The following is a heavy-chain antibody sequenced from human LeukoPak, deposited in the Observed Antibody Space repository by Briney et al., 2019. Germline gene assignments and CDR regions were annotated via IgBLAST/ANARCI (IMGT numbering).Heavy chain of an antibody. Sequence: GGSLRLSCAASGFTFSSYAMSWVRQAPGKGLEWVSAISGSGGSTYYADSVKGRFTISRDNSKNTLYLQMNSLRAEDTAVYYCAEEAAIVVVVAAASAHFDYWGQGTLVTVSS. CDR2: ISGSGGST. CDR3: AEEAAIVVVVAAASAHFDY. V-gene: IGHV3-23*01. D-gene: IGHD2-15*01. J-gene: IGHJ4*02. CDR1: GFTFSSYA.